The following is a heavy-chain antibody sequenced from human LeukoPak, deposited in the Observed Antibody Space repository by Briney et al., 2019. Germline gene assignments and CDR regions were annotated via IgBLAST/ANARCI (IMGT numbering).Heavy chain of an antibody. CDR1: GGSISSSNW. J-gene: IGHJ4*02. CDR3: ARGSGSSGWYGFDY. Sequence: SGTLSLTCAVSGGSISSSNWWSWVRQPPGKGLEWIGEIYHSGSTNYNPTLKSRVTISVDKSKNQFSLKLSSVTAADTAVYYCARGSGSSGWYGFDYWGQGTLVTVSS. V-gene: IGHV4-4*02. CDR2: IYHSGST. D-gene: IGHD6-19*01.